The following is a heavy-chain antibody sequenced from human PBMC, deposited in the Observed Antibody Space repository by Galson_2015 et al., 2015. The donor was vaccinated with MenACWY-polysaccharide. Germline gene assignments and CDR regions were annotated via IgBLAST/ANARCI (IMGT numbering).Heavy chain of an antibody. CDR2: IKQDGTDK. J-gene: IGHJ4*02. CDR3: ARGRGTTVGVDY. CDR1: GFTFTSLW. D-gene: IGHD4-17*01. Sequence: SLRLSCAAPGFTFTSLWMTWVRQAPGKGLEWVANIKQDGTDKYYVDSVKGRFTISRDNAKNSLYLQMNSLRADDTAVYYCARGRGTTVGVDYWGQGTLVTVSS. V-gene: IGHV3-7*04.